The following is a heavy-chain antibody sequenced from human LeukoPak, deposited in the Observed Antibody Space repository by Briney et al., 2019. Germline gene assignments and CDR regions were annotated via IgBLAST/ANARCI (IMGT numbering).Heavy chain of an antibody. V-gene: IGHV4-59*01. CDR3: ARVKNSGWADAFDI. D-gene: IGHD6-19*01. Sequence: SETLSLTCTVSGGSIRDYYWSWIRQPPGKQLEWIGYIYHSGSTNYNPSLKSRVTISVDTSKDQFSLKLTSVTAADTAVYYCARVKNSGWADAFDIWGQGTMVTVSS. CDR1: GGSIRDYY. CDR2: IYHSGST. J-gene: IGHJ3*02.